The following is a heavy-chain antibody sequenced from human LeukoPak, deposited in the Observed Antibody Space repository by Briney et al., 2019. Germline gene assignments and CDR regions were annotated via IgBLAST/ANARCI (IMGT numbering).Heavy chain of an antibody. J-gene: IGHJ5*02. V-gene: IGHV1-2*06. CDR2: INPNSGGT. Sequence: ASVKVSCKTSGYTFTGYYMHWLRQAPGQGLEWMGRINPNSGGTYYAQKFQGRVTMTRDTSISTSYMELTSLISDDTALYSSERGVLHGGGNWFDPWGQGTLVTVSS. D-gene: IGHD3-16*01. CDR3: ERGVLHGGGNWFDP. CDR1: GYTFTGYY.